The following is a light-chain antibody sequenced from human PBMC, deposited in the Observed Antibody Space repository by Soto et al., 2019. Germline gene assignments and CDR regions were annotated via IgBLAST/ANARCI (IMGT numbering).Light chain of an antibody. CDR2: GAS. CDR3: QQYGDSPRT. Sequence: ETVWTQYQGSLSLSAGERATLACRTSQTVSGSYVAWYQQKPGQTPRLLIYGASSRATGIPDRFSGSGSGTDFTLTISRLEPEDFAVYHCQQYGDSPRTFGGGTKWIS. V-gene: IGKV3-20*01. J-gene: IGKJ4*01. CDR1: QTVSGSY.